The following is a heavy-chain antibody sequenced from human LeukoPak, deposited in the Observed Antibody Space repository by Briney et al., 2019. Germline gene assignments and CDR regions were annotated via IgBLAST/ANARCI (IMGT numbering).Heavy chain of an antibody. CDR1: GASIRSYY. D-gene: IGHD6-19*01. CDR3: ARVTAVAGFTNFDY. V-gene: IGHV4-59*01. J-gene: IGHJ4*02. CDR2: INYSGST. Sequence: PSETLSLTCTVSGASIRSYYWNWLRQPPGKGLEWIGYINYSGSTNSNPSLKSRVSISADTSKNQFSLKLSSVTAADTAVYYCARVTAVAGFTNFDYWGQGTLVTVSS.